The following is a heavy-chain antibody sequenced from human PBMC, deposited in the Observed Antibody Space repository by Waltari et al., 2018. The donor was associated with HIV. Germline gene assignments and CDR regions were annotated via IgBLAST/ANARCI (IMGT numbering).Heavy chain of an antibody. Sequence: CAASGFTFSSYAMSWVRQAPGKGLEWVSAISGSGGSTYYADSVKGRFTISRDNSKNTLYLQMNSLRAEDTAVYYCAKDMHYDSSGRFDYWGQGTLVTVSS. V-gene: IGHV3-23*01. CDR3: AKDMHYDSSGRFDY. CDR1: GFTFSSYA. D-gene: IGHD3-22*01. J-gene: IGHJ4*02. CDR2: ISGSGGST.